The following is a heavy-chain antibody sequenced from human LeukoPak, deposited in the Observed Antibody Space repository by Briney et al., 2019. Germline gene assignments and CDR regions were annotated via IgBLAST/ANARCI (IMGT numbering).Heavy chain of an antibody. J-gene: IGHJ4*02. Sequence: GGSLRLSCAASGFTFSSYGMHWVRQAPGKGLEWVAVIWYDGSNKYYADSVKGRFTISRDNPKNTLSLQMNSLRAEDTAVYYCAKESYDSSGPGLDYWGQGTLVTVSS. V-gene: IGHV3-33*06. CDR3: AKESYDSSGPGLDY. D-gene: IGHD3-22*01. CDR1: GFTFSSYG. CDR2: IWYDGSNK.